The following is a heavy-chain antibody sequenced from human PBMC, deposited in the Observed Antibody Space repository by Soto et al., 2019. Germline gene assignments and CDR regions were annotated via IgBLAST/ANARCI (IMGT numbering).Heavy chain of an antibody. CDR2: IDPSDSYT. CDR1: GYSFTSYW. D-gene: IGHD2-2*01. CDR3: ARQIVVVPAASYGWFDP. Sequence: GESLKISCKGSGYSFTSYWISWVRQMPGKGLEWMGRIDPSDSYTNYSPSFQGHVTISADKSISTAYLQWSSRKASDTAMYYCARQIVVVPAASYGWFDPWGQGTLVTVSS. V-gene: IGHV5-10-1*01. J-gene: IGHJ5*02.